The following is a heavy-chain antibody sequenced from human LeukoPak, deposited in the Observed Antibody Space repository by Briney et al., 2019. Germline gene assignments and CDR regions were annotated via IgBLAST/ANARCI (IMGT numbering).Heavy chain of an antibody. J-gene: IGHJ4*02. V-gene: IGHV1-18*01. Sequence: GASVKVSCKASGYTFTSYGISWVRQAPGQGLEWMGWISAYNGNANYAQKLQGRVTMTTDTSTSTAYMELRSLRSDDTAVYYCARVAEGIAVAGAYYFDYWGQGTLVTVSS. CDR2: ISAYNGNA. CDR3: ARVAEGIAVAGAYYFDY. D-gene: IGHD6-19*01. CDR1: GYTFTSYG.